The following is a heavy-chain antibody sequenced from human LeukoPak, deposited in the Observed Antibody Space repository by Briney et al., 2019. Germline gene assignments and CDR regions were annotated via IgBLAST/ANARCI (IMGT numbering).Heavy chain of an antibody. CDR2: MSTSGST. CDR1: GGSISSYY. V-gene: IGHV4-4*07. J-gene: IGHJ5*02. D-gene: IGHD5-18*01. Sequence: SETLSLTCSVSGGSISSYYWNWIRQPAGKGLDWIGRMSTSGSTKYNPSLKSRVRMSVDTSKNQFSLKLSSVTAADTAVYYCARAARYSCGPQTGFDPWGQGTLVTVSS. CDR3: ARAARYSCGPQTGFDP.